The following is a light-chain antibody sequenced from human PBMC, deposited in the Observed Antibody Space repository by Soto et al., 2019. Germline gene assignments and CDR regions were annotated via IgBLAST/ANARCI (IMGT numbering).Light chain of an antibody. V-gene: IGKV1-5*03. CDR3: QEYNGNSGLT. CDR2: SAS. CDR1: QNIRSW. J-gene: IGKJ4*01. Sequence: DIQMTQSPSTLSASVGDRVTITCRASQNIRSWLAWYQQKPGKAPELLIYSASGLNSGGPARFSGRGSGTEFTLTISSLQPEDFATYYCQEYNGNSGLTFGGGTKVEIK.